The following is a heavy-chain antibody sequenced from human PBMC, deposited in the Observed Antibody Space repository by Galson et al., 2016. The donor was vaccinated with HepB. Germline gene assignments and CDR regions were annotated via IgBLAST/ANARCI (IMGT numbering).Heavy chain of an antibody. J-gene: IGHJ4*02. CDR3: ARLHYDGSIFHPFDC. CDR1: GFTFSDYY. Sequence: SLRLSCAASGFTFSDYYMSWIRQAPGKGLEWVGRSRNEGSRYSSEYAASVKGRFTMSRGDSQTSLYLQMNSLTTADTAVYYCARLHYDGSIFHPFDCWGQGTLVTVSS. CDR2: SRNEGSRYSS. V-gene: IGHV3-72*01. D-gene: IGHD3-22*01.